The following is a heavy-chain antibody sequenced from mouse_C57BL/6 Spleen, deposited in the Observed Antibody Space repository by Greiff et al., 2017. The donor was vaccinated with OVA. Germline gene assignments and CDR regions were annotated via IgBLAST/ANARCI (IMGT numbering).Heavy chain of an antibody. J-gene: IGHJ1*03. CDR1: GYSFTSYY. CDR3: ARWGEKGYFDV. V-gene: IGHV1-66*01. CDR2: IYPGSGNT. Sequence: QVQLQQSGPELVKPGASVKISCKASGYSFTSYYIHWVKQRPGQGLEWIGWIYPGSGNTKYNEKFKGKATLTADTSSSTAYMQLSSLTSEDSAVYYCARWGEKGYFDVWGTGTTVTVSS.